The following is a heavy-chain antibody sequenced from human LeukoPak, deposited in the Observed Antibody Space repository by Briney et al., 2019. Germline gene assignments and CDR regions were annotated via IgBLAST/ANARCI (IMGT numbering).Heavy chain of an antibody. D-gene: IGHD3-9*01. CDR3: ARGPHYDILTGYYYYYYGMDV. CDR1: GFTFDDYA. V-gene: IGHV3-9*01. J-gene: IGHJ6*02. CDR2: ISWNSGSI. Sequence: GRSLRLSCAASGFTFDDYAMHWVRQAPGKGLEWVSGISWNSGSIGYADSVKGRFTISRDNAKNSLYLQMNSLRAEGTALYYCARGPHYDILTGYYYYYYGMDVWGQGTTVTVSS.